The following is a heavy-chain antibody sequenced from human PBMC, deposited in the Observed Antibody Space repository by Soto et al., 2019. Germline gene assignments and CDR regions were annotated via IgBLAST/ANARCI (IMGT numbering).Heavy chain of an antibody. Sequence: GGSLRLSCAASGFTFNIYAMSWVRQAPGKGLEWVSAISGSGGSTYYADSAKGRFTISRDNSRNTLYLQMNSLSAEDTAIYFCAKGILTRSHYYYYMDVWGQGTAVTVSS. D-gene: IGHD4-17*01. CDR2: ISGSGGST. J-gene: IGHJ6*03. V-gene: IGHV3-23*01. CDR1: GFTFNIYA. CDR3: AKGILTRSHYYYYMDV.